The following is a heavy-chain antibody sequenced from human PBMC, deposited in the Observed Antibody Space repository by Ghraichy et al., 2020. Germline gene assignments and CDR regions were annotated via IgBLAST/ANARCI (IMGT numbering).Heavy chain of an antibody. CDR1: GGSISTSNW. J-gene: IGHJ4*02. CDR2: IYHGGNT. CDR3: ARAGPGIWSGYPHFDI. D-gene: IGHD3-3*01. Sequence: SETRSLTCDVSGGSISTSNWWNWVRQAPGRGLQWIGDIYHGGNTNYNPSLKSRLTISVDKSKNRFSLTLTSVTAADTALYFCARAGPGIWSGYPHFDIWGQGALVIVSS. V-gene: IGHV4-4*02.